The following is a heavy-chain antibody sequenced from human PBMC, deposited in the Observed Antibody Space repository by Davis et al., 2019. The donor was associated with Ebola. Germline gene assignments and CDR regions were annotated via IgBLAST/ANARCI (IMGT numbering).Heavy chain of an antibody. CDR3: ARDLGGTYNEAWKDP. CDR2: INPNDGRT. CDR1: GYTFTNYY. Sequence: ASVKVSCKASGYTFTNYYMHWVRQAPGQGLEWMGMINPNDGRTIYAQKFQGRVTVTRDTSTTTVYMELSSLRSEDTAVYYCARDLGGTYNEAWKDPWGQGTLVTVSS. V-gene: IGHV1-46*01. J-gene: IGHJ5*02. D-gene: IGHD1-1*01.